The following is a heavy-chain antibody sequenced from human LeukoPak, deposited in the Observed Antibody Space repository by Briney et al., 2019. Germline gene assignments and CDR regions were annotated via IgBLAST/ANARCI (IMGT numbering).Heavy chain of an antibody. D-gene: IGHD4-11*01. V-gene: IGHV4-34*01. CDR2: INHSGST. CDR1: GGSFSGYY. Sequence: PSETLSLTCAVYGGSFSGYYWSWIRQPPGKGLEWIGGINHSGSTNYIPSLKSRVTISADTSKNQFSLKLSSVTAADTAVYYCARGVGVYSNYPTYYYYYYMDVWGKGTTVTVSS. CDR3: ARGVGVYSNYPTYYYYYYMDV. J-gene: IGHJ6*03.